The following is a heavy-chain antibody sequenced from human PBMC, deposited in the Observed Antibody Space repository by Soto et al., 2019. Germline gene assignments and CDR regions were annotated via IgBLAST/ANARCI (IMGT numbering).Heavy chain of an antibody. D-gene: IGHD3-3*01. J-gene: IGHJ5*02. CDR2: MYYSGST. CDR1: GGSISSGGCY. CDR3: ARDQGFTIFGVARYNWFDP. V-gene: IGHV4-31*03. Sequence: SETVSLTCTVSGGSISSGGCYWSWIRQHPGKGLEWIGYMYYSGSTYYNPSLKSRVTISVDTSKTQCTLNLSSVTPADTAVYYCARDQGFTIFGVARYNWFDPWGQGTLVTVSS.